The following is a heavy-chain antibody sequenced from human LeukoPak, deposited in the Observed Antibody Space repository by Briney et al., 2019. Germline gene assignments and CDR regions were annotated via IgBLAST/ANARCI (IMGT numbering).Heavy chain of an antibody. CDR1: GFTFSSYA. D-gene: IGHD3-22*01. CDR3: AKDVRLADSSGYYYAQDY. J-gene: IGHJ4*02. Sequence: GGSLRLSCAASGFTFSSYAMTWVRQAPGKGLEWVSSISGSGGSTYYADSVKGRFTISRDNSKNTLYLQMNSLRAEDTAVYYCAKDVRLADSSGYYYAQDYWGQGTLVTVSS. V-gene: IGHV3-23*01. CDR2: ISGSGGST.